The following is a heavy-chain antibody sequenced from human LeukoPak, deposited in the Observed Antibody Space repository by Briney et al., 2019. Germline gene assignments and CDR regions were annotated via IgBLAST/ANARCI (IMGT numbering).Heavy chain of an antibody. J-gene: IGHJ4*02. V-gene: IGHV4-34*01. CDR3: ARIRGFRVWGSYRYESNYFDY. CDR1: GGSFSGYY. D-gene: IGHD3-16*02. Sequence: SETLSLTCAVYGGSFSGYYWSWIRQPPGKGLEWIGEINHSGSTNYNPSLKSRVTISVDTSKNQFSLKLSSVTAADTAVYYCARIRGFRVWGSYRYESNYFDYWGQGTLVTVSS. CDR2: INHSGST.